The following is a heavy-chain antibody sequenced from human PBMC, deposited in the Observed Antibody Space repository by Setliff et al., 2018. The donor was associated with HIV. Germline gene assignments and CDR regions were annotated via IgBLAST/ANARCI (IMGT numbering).Heavy chain of an antibody. J-gene: IGHJ5*02. CDR2: VXXGGGTT. CDR1: XFTFRNYA. V-gene: IGHV3-23*01. Sequence: PGGSLRLSCVAXXFTFRNYAMTLXRQAXGKGLXXXXSVXXGGGTTXXXDSXXXXXTISRXXXKNTLYLQMNSLXADDTAIYYCAKSLGLLKEGFDPWGRXXXVTVSS. D-gene: IGHD2-21*01. CDR3: AKSLGLLKEGFDP.